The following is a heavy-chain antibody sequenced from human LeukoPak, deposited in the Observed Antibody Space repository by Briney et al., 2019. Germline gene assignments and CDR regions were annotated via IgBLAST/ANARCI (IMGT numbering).Heavy chain of an antibody. CDR1: GFTVSSNY. D-gene: IGHD6-25*01. CDR3: ARAQRPRLDFYYFMDV. Sequence: PGGSLRLSCAASGFTVSSNYMCWVRQAPGKGLEWVSLIYSGGFTCYADSVKGRFTISRDNSKNTLYLQMNSLRAEDTAVYYCARAQRPRLDFYYFMDVWGKVTTVTISS. CDR2: IYSGGFT. V-gene: IGHV3-53*01. J-gene: IGHJ6*03.